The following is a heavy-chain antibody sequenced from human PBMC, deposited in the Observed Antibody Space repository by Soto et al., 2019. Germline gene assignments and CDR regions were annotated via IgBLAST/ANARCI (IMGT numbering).Heavy chain of an antibody. J-gene: IGHJ4*02. V-gene: IGHV3-53*04. D-gene: IGHD2-8*01. CDR1: GFTVSSNY. CDR2: IYSGGST. CDR3: ASLLKYCTNGVGSWV. Sequence: GGSLRLSCAASGFTVSSNYMSWVRQAPGKGLEWVSVIYSGGSTYYADSVKGRFTISRHNSKNTLYLQMNSLRAEDTAVYYCASLLKYCTNGVGSWVWGQGTLVTVSS.